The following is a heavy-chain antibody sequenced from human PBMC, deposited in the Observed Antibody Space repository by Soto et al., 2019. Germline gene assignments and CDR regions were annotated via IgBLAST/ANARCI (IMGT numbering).Heavy chain of an antibody. D-gene: IGHD4-4*01. V-gene: IGHV1-18*01. CDR1: GYTFTSYG. CDR3: ARDFQPGATVTTGVEGAFDI. CDR2: ISAYNGNT. Sequence: QVQLVQSGAEVKKPGASVKVSCKASGYTFTSYGISWVRQAPGQGLEWMGWISAYNGNTNYAQKLQGRVTMTTDTSTSTAYMELRSLRSDDTAVYYCARDFQPGATVTTGVEGAFDIWGQGTMVTVSS. J-gene: IGHJ3*02.